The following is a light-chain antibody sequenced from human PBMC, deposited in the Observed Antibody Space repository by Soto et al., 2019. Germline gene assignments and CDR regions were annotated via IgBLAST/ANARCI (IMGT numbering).Light chain of an antibody. CDR1: QSISTY. CDR2: AAS. Sequence: DIQMTQSPSSLSASVGDRVTITCRASQSISTYLNWYQQKPGKAPKLLIYAASNLQSGVPSRFSGGGSGTDFTLTISSLQPEDVAAYYCQQSYNTPRTFGQGTKVEI. CDR3: QQSYNTPRT. V-gene: IGKV1-39*01. J-gene: IGKJ1*01.